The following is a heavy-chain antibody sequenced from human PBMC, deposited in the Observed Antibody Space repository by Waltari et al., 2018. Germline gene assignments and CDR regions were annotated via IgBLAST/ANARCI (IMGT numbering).Heavy chain of an antibody. Sequence: EVQLVESGGGLAQPGGSLRLSCVASGFTCSSYWMHWVRQAPGKGLVWVSRINSDGSTTNYADSVKGRFTISRDNAKNTLYLQMNSLRAEDTAVYYCAKGGGWLQDYWGQGTLVTVSS. J-gene: IGHJ4*02. CDR1: GFTCSSYW. CDR2: INSDGSTT. CDR3: AKGGGWLQDY. D-gene: IGHD5-12*01. V-gene: IGHV3-74*01.